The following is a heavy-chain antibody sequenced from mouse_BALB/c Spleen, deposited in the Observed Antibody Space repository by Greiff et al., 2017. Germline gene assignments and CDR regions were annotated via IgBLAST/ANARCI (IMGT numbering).Heavy chain of an antibody. CDR3: ARQYYYGSSYGFAY. J-gene: IGHJ3*01. V-gene: IGHV3-8*02. CDR1: GDSITSGY. Sequence: EVKLQESGPSLVKPSQTLSLTCSVTGDSITSGYWNWIRKFPGNKLEYMGYISYSGSTYYNPSLKSRISITRDTSKNQYYLQLNSVTTEDTATYYCARQYYYGSSYGFAYWGQEGLVTVSA. CDR2: ISYSGST. D-gene: IGHD1-1*01.